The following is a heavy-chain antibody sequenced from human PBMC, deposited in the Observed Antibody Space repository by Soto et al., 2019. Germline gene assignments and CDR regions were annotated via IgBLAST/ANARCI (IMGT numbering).Heavy chain of an antibody. J-gene: IGHJ4*02. V-gene: IGHV4-30-4*01. CDR3: ARDYSSGSGGY. Sequence: SETLPDTNPVSAGSPSTCCYHFCRLLQPPQKGLDLIAYIYSSGSTYYNPSLKSRVTISVASSKNQFSLSLSSVTAADTAVYYCARDYSSGSGGYWGQGTLVTGS. D-gene: IGHD3-10*01. CDR2: IYSSGST. CDR1: AGSPSTCCYH.